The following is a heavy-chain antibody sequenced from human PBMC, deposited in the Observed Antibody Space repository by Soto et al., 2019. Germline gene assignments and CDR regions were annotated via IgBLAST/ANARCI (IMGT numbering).Heavy chain of an antibody. CDR2: INHSGST. D-gene: IGHD2-21*02. CDR1: GGSFSGYY. CDR3: ARGLHRVVTARPSFDY. J-gene: IGHJ4*02. V-gene: IGHV4-34*01. Sequence: SETLSLTCAVYGGSFSGYYWSWIRQPPGKGLEWIGEINHSGSTNYNPSLKSRVTISVDTSKNQFSLKLSSVTAADTAVYYCARGLHRVVTARPSFDYWGQGTLVTVSS.